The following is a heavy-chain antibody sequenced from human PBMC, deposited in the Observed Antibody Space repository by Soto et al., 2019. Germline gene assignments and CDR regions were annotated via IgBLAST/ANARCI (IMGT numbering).Heavy chain of an antibody. CDR3: ARSSIAVAGRVDY. J-gene: IGHJ4*02. Sequence: SETLSLTCAVYGGSFSGYYWSWIRQPPGKGLEWIGEINHSGSTNYNPSLKSRVTISVDTSKNQFSLKLSSVTAADTAVYYCARSSIAVAGRVDYWGQGTLVTVSS. D-gene: IGHD6-19*01. V-gene: IGHV4-34*01. CDR1: GGSFSGYY. CDR2: INHSGST.